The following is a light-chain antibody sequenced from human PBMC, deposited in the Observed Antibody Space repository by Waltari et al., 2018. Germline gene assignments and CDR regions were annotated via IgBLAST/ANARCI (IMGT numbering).Light chain of an antibody. CDR1: QPVSSY. CDR3: QQRSSGYT. Sequence: EIVFTQSPATLSLSPGERATLSCRARQPVSSYLAWYQQKPGQAPRLLFYAASSRAAGVPARFSGSGSGTDFTLTISSLEPEDFAVYYCQQRSSGYTFGQGTKLEI. CDR2: AAS. V-gene: IGKV3-11*01. J-gene: IGKJ2*01.